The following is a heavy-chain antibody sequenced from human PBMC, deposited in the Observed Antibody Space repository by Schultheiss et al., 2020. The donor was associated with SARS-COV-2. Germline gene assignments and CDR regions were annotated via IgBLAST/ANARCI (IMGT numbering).Heavy chain of an antibody. Sequence: SQTLSLTCAVYGGSFSGYYWSWIRQPPGKGLEWIGEINHSGSTYYNPSLKSRVTISVDTSKNQFSLKLSSVTAADTAVYYCARETYGDPDYWGQGTLVTVSS. CDR3: ARETYGDPDY. V-gene: IGHV4-34*01. D-gene: IGHD4-17*01. CDR2: INHSGST. J-gene: IGHJ4*02. CDR1: GGSFSGYY.